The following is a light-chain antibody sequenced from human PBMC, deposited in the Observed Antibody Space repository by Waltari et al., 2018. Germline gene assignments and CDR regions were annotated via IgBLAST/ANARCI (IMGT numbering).Light chain of an antibody. J-gene: IGKJ4*01. Sequence: DIRMTQSPSTLSASAGDRVIISCRASQSISKWLAWYQQKPGKAPKLLIYEASTLQSGVASWFSGTGSGTDFTLTISSLQPDDCATYYCQQYNSYSLLTFGGGTKVELK. CDR1: QSISKW. V-gene: IGKV1-5*03. CDR3: QQYNSYSLLT. CDR2: EAS.